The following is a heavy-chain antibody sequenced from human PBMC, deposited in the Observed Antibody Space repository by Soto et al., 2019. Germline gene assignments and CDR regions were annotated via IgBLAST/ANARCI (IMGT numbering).Heavy chain of an antibody. CDR3: ARVTTYYYGSGSVP. D-gene: IGHD3-10*01. CDR2: IYDNGDT. V-gene: IGHV3-66*01. Sequence: EVQLVESGGGLVQPGGSLRLSCAASGFTVSSNYMSWFRQAPGKGLEWVSVIYDNGDTYYADSVKGRFTISRDNSKNKLDVQMNSLRAEDTAVYHCARVTTYYYGSGSVPWGQGTLVTVSS. CDR1: GFTVSSNY. J-gene: IGHJ5*02.